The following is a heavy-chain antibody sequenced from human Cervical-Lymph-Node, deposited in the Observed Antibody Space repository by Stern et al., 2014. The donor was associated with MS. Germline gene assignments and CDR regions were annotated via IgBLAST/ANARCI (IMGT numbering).Heavy chain of an antibody. CDR3: ARTRGPVFGVVIENWFDS. J-gene: IGHJ5*01. CDR2: IVPMFVTA. V-gene: IGHV1-69*18. D-gene: IGHD3-3*01. CDR1: GGSFSSYP. Sequence: QVPLVESGAEVKKPGYSVKVSCLASGGSFSSYPVSWVRQAPGQGLEWMGRIVPMFVTAHCAQKFKGRVTMTADESTSTAYMEMSSLRSEDTAMYFCARTRGPVFGVVIENWFDSWGQGTLVTVSS.